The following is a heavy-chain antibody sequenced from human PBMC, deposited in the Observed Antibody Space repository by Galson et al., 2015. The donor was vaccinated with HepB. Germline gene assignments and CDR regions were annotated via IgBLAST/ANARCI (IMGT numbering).Heavy chain of an antibody. Sequence: PALVKPTQTLTLTCTFSGFSLSTRGVGVGWIRQPPGKALEWLALIYWDDDKRYSPSLKSRLTITKDTSKNQVVLTMTNMDPVDTATYYCAHRRSSDDQWTSFTLGDTFDIWGQGTMVTVSS. CDR2: IYWDDDK. CDR1: GFSLSTRGVG. J-gene: IGHJ3*02. CDR3: AHRRSSDDQWTSFTLGDTFDI. V-gene: IGHV2-5*02. D-gene: IGHD1-1*01.